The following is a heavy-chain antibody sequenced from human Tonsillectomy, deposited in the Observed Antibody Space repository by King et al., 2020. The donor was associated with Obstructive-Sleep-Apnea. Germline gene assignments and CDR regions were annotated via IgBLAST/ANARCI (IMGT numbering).Heavy chain of an antibody. D-gene: IGHD2-15*01. J-gene: IGHJ3*02. CDR2: SSWNSGSI. CDR3: AKDVVVAASYAFDI. V-gene: IGHV3-9*01. Sequence: VQLVESGGGLVQPGRSLRLSCAASGFTFDDYAMHWVRQAPGKGLEWVSGSSWNSGSIGYADSVKGRFTISRDNAKNSLYLQMNSLRAEDTALYYCAKDVVVAASYAFDIWGQGTMVTVSS. CDR1: GFTFDDYA.